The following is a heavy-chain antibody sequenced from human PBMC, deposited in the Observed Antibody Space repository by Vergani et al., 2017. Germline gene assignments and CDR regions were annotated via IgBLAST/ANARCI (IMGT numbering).Heavy chain of an antibody. J-gene: IGHJ4*02. CDR1: GFTFSSYS. D-gene: IGHD5-12*01. V-gene: IGHV3-21*01. CDR3: ARDKAYGGYVGDY. CDR2: ISSSSSYI. Sequence: EVQLVESGGDLVKPGGSLRLSCAASGFTFSSYSMNWVRQAPGKGLEWVSSISSSSSYIYYADSVKGRFTISRDNAKNSLYLQMNSLRAEDTAVYYCARDKAYGGYVGDYWGQGTLVTVSS.